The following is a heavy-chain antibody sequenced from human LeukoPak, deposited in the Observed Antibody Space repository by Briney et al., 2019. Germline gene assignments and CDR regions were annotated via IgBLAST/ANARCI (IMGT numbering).Heavy chain of an antibody. CDR2: IYHNGYT. J-gene: IGHJ3*02. CDR3: ARVIVGATASYDI. D-gene: IGHD1-26*01. Sequence: PSETLSLTCAVSGGSLSDSYWSWLRQPPGKGLEWIGEIYHNGYTRYNPSLESRVTISVATSKIQFSLELTSVTAADTAVYYCARVIVGATASYDIWGQGTMVTVSS. V-gene: IGHV4-34*01. CDR1: GGSLSDSY.